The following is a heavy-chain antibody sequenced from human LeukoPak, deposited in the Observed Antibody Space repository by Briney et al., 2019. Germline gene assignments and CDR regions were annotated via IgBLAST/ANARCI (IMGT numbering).Heavy chain of an antibody. D-gene: IGHD2-2*01. J-gene: IGHJ6*03. CDR2: INPNSGGT. CDR3: ARVIVVPAGRYMDV. V-gene: IGHV1-2*02. Sequence: ASVKVSCKVSGYTLTELSMHWVRQAPGQGLEWMGWINPNSGGTNYAQKFQGRVTMTRDTSISTAYMELSRLRSDDTAVYYCARVIVVPAGRYMDVWGKGTTVTVSS. CDR1: GYTLTELS.